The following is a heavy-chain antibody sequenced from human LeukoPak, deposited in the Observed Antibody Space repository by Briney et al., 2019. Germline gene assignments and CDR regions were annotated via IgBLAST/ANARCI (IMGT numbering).Heavy chain of an antibody. D-gene: IGHD6-19*01. CDR2: IYYSGST. CDR3: ARTAVAGIDY. V-gene: IGHV4-59*01. Sequence: SETLSLTCTVSGGSISSYYWSWIRQPPGKGLEWIGYIYYSGSTNYNPSLKSRATISVDTSKNQFSLKLSSVTAADTAVYYCARTAVAGIDYWGQGTLVTVSS. CDR1: GGSISSYY. J-gene: IGHJ4*02.